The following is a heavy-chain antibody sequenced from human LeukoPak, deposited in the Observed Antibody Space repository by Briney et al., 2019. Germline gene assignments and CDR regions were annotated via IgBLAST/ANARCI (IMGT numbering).Heavy chain of an antibody. CDR3: AVGAGYSHYHMDV. J-gene: IGHJ6*03. CDR2: IQYDGSNK. V-gene: IGHV3-30*02. D-gene: IGHD5-18*01. Sequence: GGSLRLSCAASGFTFSTSGMHWVRQAPGKGLEWVAFIQYDGSNKYYVDSVKGRFTVSRDNSRNTMYLQMNSLRSEDTAVYYCAVGAGYSHYHMDVWGKGTTVTVSS. CDR1: GFTFSTSG.